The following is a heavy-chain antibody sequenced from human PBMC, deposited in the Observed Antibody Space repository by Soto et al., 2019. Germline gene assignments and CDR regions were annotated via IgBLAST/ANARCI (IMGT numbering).Heavy chain of an antibody. J-gene: IGHJ4*02. Sequence: SETLSLTCAVSGYSISSGYYWGWIRQPPGKGLEWIGSIYHSGSTYYNPSLKSRVTISVDTSKNQFSLKLSSVTAADTAVYYCARGFGGAAAGFLFDYWGQGTLVT. D-gene: IGHD6-13*01. CDR3: ARGFGGAAAGFLFDY. V-gene: IGHV4-38-2*01. CDR1: GYSISSGYY. CDR2: IYHSGST.